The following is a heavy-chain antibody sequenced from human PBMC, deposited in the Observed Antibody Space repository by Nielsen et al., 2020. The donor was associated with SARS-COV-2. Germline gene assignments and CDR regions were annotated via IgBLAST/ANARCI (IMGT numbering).Heavy chain of an antibody. V-gene: IGHV1-3*04. J-gene: IGHJ4*02. D-gene: IGHD2-2*01. CDR3: ARSRGCSATSCFFDY. Sequence: ASVKVSCKASGYTFISYGISWVRQDPGQRLEWMGWINSDSGNTKYSQKFRGRVTITRDTSASTAYMELSGLSSEDTAVYYCARSRGCSATSCFFDYWGQGALVTVSS. CDR1: GYTFISYG. CDR2: INSDSGNT.